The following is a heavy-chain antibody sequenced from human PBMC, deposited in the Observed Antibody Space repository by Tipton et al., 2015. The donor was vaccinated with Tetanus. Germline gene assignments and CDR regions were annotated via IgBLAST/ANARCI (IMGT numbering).Heavy chain of an antibody. CDR3: AVRNKYGYGSTDH. J-gene: IGHJ4*02. CDR2: MNPKTGPA. CDR1: GYAFASYD. V-gene: IGHV1-8*01. D-gene: IGHD3-16*01. Sequence: QLVQSGAEVKKPGASVKVSCKAYGYAFASYDLNWVRQASGQGLEWLGYMNPKTGPAGYAQKFQGRVTMTSDISSSTAYMELRNLRSDDTAVYYCAVRNKYGYGSTDHWGQGTLVTVSS.